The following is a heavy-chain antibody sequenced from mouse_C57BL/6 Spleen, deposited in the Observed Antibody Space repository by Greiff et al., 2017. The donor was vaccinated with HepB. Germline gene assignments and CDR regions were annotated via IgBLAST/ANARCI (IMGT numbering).Heavy chain of an antibody. D-gene: IGHD2-5*01. V-gene: IGHV1-52*01. Sequence: QVQLQQPGAELVRPGSSVKLSCKASGYTFTSYWMHWVKQRPIQGLEWIGNIDPSDSETHYNQKFKDKATLTVDKSSSTAYMQLSSLTSEDSAVYYCARRGPYYSNYVDFDYWGQGTTLTVSS. CDR2: IDPSDSET. J-gene: IGHJ2*01. CDR1: GYTFTSYW. CDR3: ARRGPYYSNYVDFDY.